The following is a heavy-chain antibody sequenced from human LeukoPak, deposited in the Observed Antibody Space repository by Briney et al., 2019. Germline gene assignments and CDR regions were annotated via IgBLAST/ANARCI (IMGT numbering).Heavy chain of an antibody. CDR1: GFTFSSYG. CDR2: ISYDGSNK. J-gene: IGHJ1*01. V-gene: IGHV3-30*18. D-gene: IGHD6-19*01. Sequence: GGSLRLSCAASGFTFSSYGMHWVRQAPGKGLEWVAVISYDGSNKYYADSVKGRFAIPRDNSKNTLYLQMNSLRAEDTAVYYCAKDQGIAVAGKETEYFQHWGQGTLVTVSS. CDR3: AKDQGIAVAGKETEYFQH.